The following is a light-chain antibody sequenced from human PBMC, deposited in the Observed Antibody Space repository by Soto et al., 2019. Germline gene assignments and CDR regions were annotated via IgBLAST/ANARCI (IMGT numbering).Light chain of an antibody. J-gene: IGKJ1*01. V-gene: IGKV3-20*01. CDR2: GAS. CDR1: QSLGSNF. Sequence: EIVLTQSPGTLSLSPGQRATLSCRASQSLGSNFLAWYQQKPGQAPRLLIYGASNRATGIPDRFSGSGSGTDFTLIISRLEPEDFAVYYCQQYSGSPPTFGQGTKGDIK. CDR3: QQYSGSPPT.